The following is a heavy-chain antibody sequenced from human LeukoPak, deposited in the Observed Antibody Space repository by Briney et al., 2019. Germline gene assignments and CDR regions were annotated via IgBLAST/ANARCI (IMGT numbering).Heavy chain of an antibody. V-gene: IGHV1-69*13. D-gene: IGHD6-13*01. J-gene: IGHJ3*02. Sequence: SVKVSCKASGGTFSSYAISWVRQAPGQGLEWMGGIIPIFGTANYAQKFQGRVTITADESTSTAYMELSSLRSEDTAVYYCARSLEPQRYSSSWGGRSLCHAFDIWGQGTMVTVSS. CDR3: ARSLEPQRYSSSWGGRSLCHAFDI. CDR2: IIPIFGTA. CDR1: GGTFSSYA.